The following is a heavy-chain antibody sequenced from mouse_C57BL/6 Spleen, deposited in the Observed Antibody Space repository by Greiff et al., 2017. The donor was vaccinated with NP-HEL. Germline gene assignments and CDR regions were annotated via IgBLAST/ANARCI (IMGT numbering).Heavy chain of an antibody. D-gene: IGHD1-1*01. J-gene: IGHJ4*01. CDR2: IHPNSGST. Sequence: QVQLQQSGAELVKPGASVKLSCKASGYTFTSYWMHWVKQRPGQGLEWIGMIHPNSGSTNYNEKFKSKATLTVDKSSSTAYMQLSSLTSEDSAVYYCARKITTVVASYYAMDYWGQGTSVTVSS. CDR1: GYTFTSYW. V-gene: IGHV1-64*01. CDR3: ARKITTVVASYYAMDY.